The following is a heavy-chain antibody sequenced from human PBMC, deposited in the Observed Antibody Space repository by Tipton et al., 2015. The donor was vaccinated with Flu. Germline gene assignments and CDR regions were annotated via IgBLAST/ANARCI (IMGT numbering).Heavy chain of an antibody. CDR2: IYTSGST. J-gene: IGHJ4*02. CDR1: GGSISSYY. Sequence: TLSLTCTVSGGSISSYYWSWIRQPAGKGLEWIGRIYTSGSTNYNPSLTSRVTMSVDTSKNQFSLKLSSVTAADTAVYYCARSLGTYDYIWGSYRSYYFDYWGQGTLVTVSS. V-gene: IGHV4-4*07. CDR3: ARSLGTYDYIWGSYRSYYFDY. D-gene: IGHD3-16*02.